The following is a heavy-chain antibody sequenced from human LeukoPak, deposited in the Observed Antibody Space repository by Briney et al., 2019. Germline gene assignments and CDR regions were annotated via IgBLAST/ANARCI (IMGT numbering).Heavy chain of an antibody. V-gene: IGHV4-39*01. CDR3: ARHPHGSQRAQVWFDP. CDR2: SYYCGST. CDR1: GGSTCGSRYY. J-gene: IGHJ5*02. D-gene: IGHD6-25*01. Sequence: LETPSLTCTVSGGSTCGSRYYWGWIRQPPRKGLEWIGVSYYCGSTYYNPHLKRRVTISVDTSKNQFPLKLSSVTAADTAVYYCARHPHGSQRAQVWFDPWGQGTLVTVSS.